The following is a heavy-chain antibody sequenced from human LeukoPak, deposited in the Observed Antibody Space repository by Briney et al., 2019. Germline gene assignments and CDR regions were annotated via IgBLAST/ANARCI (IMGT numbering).Heavy chain of an antibody. D-gene: IGHD6-13*01. CDR1: GFTFSSYA. V-gene: IGHV3-23*01. CDR3: ANRVGIAAGGITSDY. Sequence: GGSLRLSRAASGFTFSSYAMSWVRQAPGKGLEWVSAISGSGGSTYYADSVKGRFTISRDNSKNTLYLQMNSLRAEDTAVYYCANRVGIAAGGITSDYWGQGTLVTVSS. J-gene: IGHJ4*02. CDR2: ISGSGGST.